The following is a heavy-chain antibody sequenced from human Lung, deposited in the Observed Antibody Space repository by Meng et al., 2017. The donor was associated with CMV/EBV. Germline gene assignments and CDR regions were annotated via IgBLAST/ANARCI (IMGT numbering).Heavy chain of an antibody. Sequence: QAQLQGLGPEPGDPSPPRSLTGPGSCGSNSRCDYYWSWIRQPPGKRLEWIGYIYYSGSTYYNPSLKSRVTISVDTSKNQFSLKLSSVTAADTAVYYCARDRTTGRYFDYWGQGTLVTVSS. CDR1: CGSNSRCDYY. J-gene: IGHJ4*02. CDR3: ARDRTTGRYFDY. CDR2: IYYSGST. D-gene: IGHD4-11*01. V-gene: IGHV4-30-4*01.